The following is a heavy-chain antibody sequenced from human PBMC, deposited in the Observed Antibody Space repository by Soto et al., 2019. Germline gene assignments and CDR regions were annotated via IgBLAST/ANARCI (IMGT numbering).Heavy chain of an antibody. D-gene: IGHD3-22*01. J-gene: IGHJ4*02. Sequence: AASVKVSCKASGYTFTSYYMHWVRQAPGQGLEWMGIINPSGGSTSYAQKFQGRVTMTRDTSTSTVYMELSSLRSEDTAVYYCARAFIPRNYYDSSGYSFDYWGQGTLVTVSS. CDR1: GYTFTSYY. CDR3: ARAFIPRNYYDSSGYSFDY. V-gene: IGHV1-46*01. CDR2: INPSGGST.